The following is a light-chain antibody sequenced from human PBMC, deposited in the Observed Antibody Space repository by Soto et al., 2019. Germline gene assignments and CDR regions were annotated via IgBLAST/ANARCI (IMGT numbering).Light chain of an antibody. CDR1: SSDVGAYNY. CDR2: DVS. V-gene: IGLV2-14*03. J-gene: IGLJ3*02. CDR3: NSYTTSRSRV. Sequence: QSVLTQPASVSGSPGQSITISCTGTSSDVGAYNYVSWYQQHPGKAPKLIIFDVSSRPSGVSNRFSGSKSGNTASLTISGLQSEDEADYYCNSYTTSRSRVFGGGTKLTVL.